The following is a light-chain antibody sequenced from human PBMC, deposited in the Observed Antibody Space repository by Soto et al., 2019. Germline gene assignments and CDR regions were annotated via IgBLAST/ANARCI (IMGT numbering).Light chain of an antibody. V-gene: IGKV1-5*03. J-gene: IGKJ4*02. CDR3: QHRRHWTWT. Sequence: DIPMTQSPSTLSASVGDRVTITCRASQSISICLAWYQQKPGKAPNLLIYQTSSFETGVPSRFSGSGSGTEFTLTISSLQPDDFATYYLQHRRHWTWTFGGGTKV. CDR1: QSISIC. CDR2: QTS.